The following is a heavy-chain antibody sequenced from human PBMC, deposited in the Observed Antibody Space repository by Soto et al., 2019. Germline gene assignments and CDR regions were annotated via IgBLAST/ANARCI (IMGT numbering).Heavy chain of an antibody. D-gene: IGHD3-10*01. Sequence: PSETLSLTCAVSGGSISSSNWWSWVRQPPGKGLEWIGEIYHSGSTNYNPSLKSRVTISVDKSKNQFSLKLSSVTAADTAVYYCARMVYGETYGGTGISYYYYFYGMYVWGQGTTVTVSS. CDR3: ARMVYGETYGGTGISYYYYFYGMYV. J-gene: IGHJ6*02. V-gene: IGHV4-4*02. CDR2: IYHSGST. CDR1: GGSISSSNW.